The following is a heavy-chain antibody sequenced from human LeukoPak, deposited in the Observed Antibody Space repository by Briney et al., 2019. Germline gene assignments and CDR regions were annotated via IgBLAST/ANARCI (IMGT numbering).Heavy chain of an antibody. CDR3: ARGGGIAAYYYYGMDV. J-gene: IGHJ6*02. V-gene: IGHV4-34*01. CDR2: INHSGST. D-gene: IGHD6-13*01. Sequence: SETLSLTCAVYGGSFSGYYWSWIRQPPGKGLEWIGEINHSGSTNYNPSLKSRVTISVDTYKNQFSLKLSSVTAADTAVYYCARGGGIAAYYYYGMDVWGQGTTVTVSS. CDR1: GGSFSGYY.